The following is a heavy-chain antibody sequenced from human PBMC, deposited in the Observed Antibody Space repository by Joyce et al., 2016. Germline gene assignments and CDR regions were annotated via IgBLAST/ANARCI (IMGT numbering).Heavy chain of an antibody. Sequence: EVQLVESGGGLVKPGGSLRISCAASGFTFSTSSMSWFRRAPGKGLEWVSAISSVSTYICYADSVKGRFTVTRDNAKNSLYLQMNSLRAEDTAVFFCARGGIVYDYSMDLWGQGTTVTVSS. CDR3: ARGGIVYDYSMDL. D-gene: IGHD3-22*01. CDR1: GFTFSTSS. CDR2: ISSVSTYI. V-gene: IGHV3-21*02. J-gene: IGHJ6*02.